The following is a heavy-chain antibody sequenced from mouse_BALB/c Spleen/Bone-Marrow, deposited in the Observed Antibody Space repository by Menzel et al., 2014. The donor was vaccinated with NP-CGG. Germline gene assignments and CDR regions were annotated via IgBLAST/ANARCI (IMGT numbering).Heavy chain of an antibody. V-gene: IGHV1-77*01. CDR3: ARGLGLPFYAMDY. D-gene: IGHD3-1*01. J-gene: IGHJ4*01. Sequence: QVQLQQSGPELVKPGASVKMSCKASGYTFTDYVISWVKRRTGQGLEWIGEIYPGSGSTYYNEKFKGKATLTADKSSNTAYMQLSSLTSEDSAVYFCARGLGLPFYAMDYWGQGTSVTVSS. CDR1: GYTFTDYV. CDR2: IYPGSGST.